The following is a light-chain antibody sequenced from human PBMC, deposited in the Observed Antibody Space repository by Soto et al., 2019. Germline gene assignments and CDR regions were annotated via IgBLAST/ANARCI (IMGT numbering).Light chain of an antibody. J-gene: IGKJ3*01. V-gene: IGKV1-9*01. CDR2: AAS. Sequence: IQLTQSPSSLSASVGDRFTITCRASQDISNYLAWYQQKPRKAPKLLIYAASTLQSGVPSRFSGSGSGTDFTLTITSLQPEDFATYYCQQLKSFPRTFGPGTKVDIK. CDR1: QDISNY. CDR3: QQLKSFPRT.